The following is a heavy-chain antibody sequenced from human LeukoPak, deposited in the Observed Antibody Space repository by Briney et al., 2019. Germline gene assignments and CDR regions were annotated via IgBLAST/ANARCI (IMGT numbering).Heavy chain of an antibody. Sequence: SETLSLTCAVYGGSFSGYYWSWIRQPPGKGLEWIGEINHSGSTNYNPSLKSRVTISVDTSKNQFSLKLSSVTAADTAVYYCARDMVRGVISFDYWGQGTLVTVSS. CDR2: INHSGST. V-gene: IGHV4-34*01. J-gene: IGHJ4*02. CDR3: ARDMVRGVISFDY. CDR1: GGSFSGYY. D-gene: IGHD3-10*01.